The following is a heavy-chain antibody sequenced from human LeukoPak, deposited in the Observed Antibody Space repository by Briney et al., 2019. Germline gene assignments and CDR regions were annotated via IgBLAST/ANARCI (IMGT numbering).Heavy chain of an antibody. CDR2: ISWDGGST. Sequence: GGSLRLSCAASGFTFDDYTMHWVRHAPGKGLEWVSLISWDGGSTYYADSVKGRFTISRDNSKNSLYLQMNSLRTEDTALYYCAIIAVASSWGQGTLVTVSS. CDR1: GFTFDDYT. CDR3: AIIAVASS. V-gene: IGHV3-43*01. D-gene: IGHD6-19*01. J-gene: IGHJ5*02.